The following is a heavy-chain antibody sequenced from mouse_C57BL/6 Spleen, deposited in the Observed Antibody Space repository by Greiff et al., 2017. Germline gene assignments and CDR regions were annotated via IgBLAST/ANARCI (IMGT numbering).Heavy chain of an antibody. CDR3: TTRYSYAMGY. Sequence: EVQLQQSGAELVRPGASVKLSCTASGFNIKDDYMHWVKQRPEQGLEWIGWIDPENGDTEYASKFQGKATITADTSSNTAYLQLSSLTSEDTAVYYCTTRYSYAMGYWGQGTSVTVSS. CDR1: GFNIKDDY. D-gene: IGHD1-1*01. V-gene: IGHV14-4*01. CDR2: IDPENGDT. J-gene: IGHJ4*01.